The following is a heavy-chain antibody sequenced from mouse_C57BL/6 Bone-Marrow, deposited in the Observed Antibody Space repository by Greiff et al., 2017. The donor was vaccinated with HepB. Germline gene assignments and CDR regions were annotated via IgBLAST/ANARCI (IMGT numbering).Heavy chain of an antibody. Sequence: QVQLKQSGAELARPGASVKLSCKASGYTFTSYGISGVKQRTGQGLEWIGEIYPRSGNTYYNEKFKGKATLTADKSSSTAYMELRSLTSEDSAVYFCARDYYGSRWYFDVWGTGTTVTVSS. CDR1: GYTFTSYG. CDR2: IYPRSGNT. V-gene: IGHV1-81*01. J-gene: IGHJ1*03. CDR3: ARDYYGSRWYFDV. D-gene: IGHD1-1*01.